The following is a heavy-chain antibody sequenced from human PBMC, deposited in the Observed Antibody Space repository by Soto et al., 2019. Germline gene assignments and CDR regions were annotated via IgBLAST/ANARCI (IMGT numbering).Heavy chain of an antibody. CDR2: ITGSGDTT. Sequence: HPGGSLRLSCAASGFTFSTYAMRWVRQAPAKGMEWVSTITGSGDTTYYADSVKGRFTISRDNSKNTLYLQMNNLRAEDTAIYYCAKAPAPMAAYYFDHWGQGTLVTVSS. CDR3: AKAPAPMAAYYFDH. D-gene: IGHD3-10*01. J-gene: IGHJ4*02. CDR1: GFTFSTYA. V-gene: IGHV3-23*01.